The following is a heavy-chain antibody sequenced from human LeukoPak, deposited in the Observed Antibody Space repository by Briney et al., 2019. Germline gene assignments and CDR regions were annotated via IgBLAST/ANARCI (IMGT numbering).Heavy chain of an antibody. J-gene: IGHJ6*02. Sequence: SETLSLTCTVSGGSISSYHWSWIRQPPGKGLQWIGHIYYTGSTNYNPSLKSRLTISLDTSKNQFSLKLSSVTAADTAVYYCTRSLGVVIHGGMDVWGQGTTFTVSS. CDR3: TRSLGVVIHGGMDV. D-gene: IGHD3-3*01. V-gene: IGHV4-59*01. CDR1: GGSISSYH. CDR2: IYYTGST.